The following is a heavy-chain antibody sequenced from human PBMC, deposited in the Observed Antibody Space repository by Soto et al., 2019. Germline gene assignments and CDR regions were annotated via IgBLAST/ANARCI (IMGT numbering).Heavy chain of an antibody. V-gene: IGHV3-23*01. CDR3: AKDPNGDYVGAFVI. CDR2: ISGRGRIT. CDR1: GFTFRNYD. J-gene: IGHJ3*02. D-gene: IGHD4-17*01. Sequence: EVQLLESGGNLIQPGGSLRLSCAASGFTFRNYDMSWVRQAPGAGPEWVSAISGRGRITYYADSVKGRFTISSDNSNNALFLQMNSLRAEDTALYYCAKDPNGDYVGAFVILGRGTMVTVSS.